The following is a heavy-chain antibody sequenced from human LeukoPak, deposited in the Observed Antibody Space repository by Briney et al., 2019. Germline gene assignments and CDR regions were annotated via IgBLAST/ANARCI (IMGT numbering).Heavy chain of an antibody. CDR1: GFTLKIYP. D-gene: IGHD4-17*01. CDR3: AREGVQTTVDAFDI. V-gene: IGHV3-30*04. J-gene: IGHJ3*02. Sequence: GGSLRLSCAASGFTLKIYPMHWVRQAPGKGLEWLSVISHDGSDKNNADSVKGRYIISRDNSKNTIYLQLNSLRPEDTAMYYCAREGVQTTVDAFDIWGLGTMVIVSS. CDR2: ISHDGSDK.